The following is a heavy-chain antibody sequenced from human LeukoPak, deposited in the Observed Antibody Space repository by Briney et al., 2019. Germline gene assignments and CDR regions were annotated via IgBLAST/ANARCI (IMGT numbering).Heavy chain of an antibody. Sequence: GGSLRLSCAASGFTFSSYSMNWVRQAPGKGLEWVSYISSSSSTIYYADSVKGRFTISRDNSKNTLYLQMNSLRAEDTAVYYCARHRSEAAYDFWGQGTLVTVSS. V-gene: IGHV3-48*01. CDR3: ARHRSEAAYDF. D-gene: IGHD3-10*01. CDR2: ISSSSSTI. J-gene: IGHJ4*02. CDR1: GFTFSSYS.